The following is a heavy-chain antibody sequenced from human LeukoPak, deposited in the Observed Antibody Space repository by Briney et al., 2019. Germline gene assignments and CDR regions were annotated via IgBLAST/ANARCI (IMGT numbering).Heavy chain of an antibody. J-gene: IGHJ4*02. CDR2: IRYDGTSK. D-gene: IGHD6-19*01. CDR1: GFTFSSYA. CDR3: AASVQIDH. V-gene: IGHV3-30*02. Sequence: PGGSLRLSCAASGFTFSSYAMHWVRQAPGKGLERLTFIRYDGTSKYYADSVKGRFTISRDNSKNTVYLQMNSLRAEDTAVYYCAASVQIDHWGQGTLVTVSS.